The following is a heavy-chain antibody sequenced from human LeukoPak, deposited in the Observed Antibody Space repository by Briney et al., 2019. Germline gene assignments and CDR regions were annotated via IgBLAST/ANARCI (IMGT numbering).Heavy chain of an antibody. CDR3: ARALVGATDY. CDR2: IYHSGST. D-gene: IGHD1-26*01. J-gene: IGHJ4*02. CDR1: GYSISSGYY. V-gene: IGHV4-38-2*02. Sequence: SETLSLTCTVSGYSISSGYYWGWTRQPPGKGLEWTGSIYHSGSTYYNPSLKSRVTISVDTSKNQFSLKLSSVTAADTAVYYCARALVGATDYWGQGTLVTVSS.